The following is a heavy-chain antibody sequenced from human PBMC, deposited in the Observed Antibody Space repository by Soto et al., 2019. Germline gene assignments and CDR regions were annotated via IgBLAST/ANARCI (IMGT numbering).Heavy chain of an antibody. CDR2: IYWDDDK. Sequence: QITLKESGPTLVKPTQTLTLTCTFSGFSLNTSGVGVGWIRQPPGKALEWLALIYWDDDKRYSPSLKGRLTITKDTSKNQVVLTMTNMDPVDTCTYYCAHRPYGDYPIDYWGQGTLVTVSS. V-gene: IGHV2-5*02. CDR3: AHRPYGDYPIDY. J-gene: IGHJ4*02. D-gene: IGHD4-17*01. CDR1: GFSLNTSGVG.